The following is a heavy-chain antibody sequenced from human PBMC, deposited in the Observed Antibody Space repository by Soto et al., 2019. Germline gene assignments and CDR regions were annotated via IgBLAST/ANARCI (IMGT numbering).Heavy chain of an antibody. Sequence: QVQLVESGGGVVQPGRSLRLSCAASGFTFDNYGMHWVRQAPGKGLEWLAVIWNDGSNSSYANSVKGRFTIFRDNSKNTLYLQMISLRSEDTAVYYCARRQIPPPTRGAANARGGMDVWGQGTTVTVSS. CDR3: ARRQIPPPTRGAANARGGMDV. J-gene: IGHJ6*02. CDR1: GFTFDNYG. CDR2: IWNDGSNS. D-gene: IGHD6-13*01. V-gene: IGHV3-33*01.